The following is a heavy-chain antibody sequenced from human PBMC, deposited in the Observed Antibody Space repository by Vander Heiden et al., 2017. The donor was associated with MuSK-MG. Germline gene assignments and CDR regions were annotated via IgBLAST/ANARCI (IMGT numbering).Heavy chain of an antibody. V-gene: IGHV5-51*03. CDR2: IYPGDSDT. Sequence: EVQLVQSGAEVKKPGESLKISCKGSGYSFTSYWIGWVRQMPGKGLEWMGIIYPGDSDTRYSPAVQGQVTISADKSISTAYLQWRRMKASDTAMYYSAMERSSSIPDAFDIWGQGTMVTVSS. J-gene: IGHJ3*02. CDR3: AMERSSSIPDAFDI. D-gene: IGHD2-2*01. CDR1: GYSFTSYW.